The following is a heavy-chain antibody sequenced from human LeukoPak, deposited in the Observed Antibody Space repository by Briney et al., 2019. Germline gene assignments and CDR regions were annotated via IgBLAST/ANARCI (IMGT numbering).Heavy chain of an antibody. D-gene: IGHD2-15*01. CDR3: ASAPSKYCSGGSCYLGY. CDR1: EFTFSSYG. J-gene: IGHJ4*02. V-gene: IGHV3-33*01. Sequence: GGSLRLSCAASEFTFSSYGMHWVRQAPGKGLEWVAVIWYDGSNKYYADSVKGRFTISRDNSKNTLYLQMNSLRAEDTAVYYCASAPSKYCSGGSCYLGYWGQGTLVTVSS. CDR2: IWYDGSNK.